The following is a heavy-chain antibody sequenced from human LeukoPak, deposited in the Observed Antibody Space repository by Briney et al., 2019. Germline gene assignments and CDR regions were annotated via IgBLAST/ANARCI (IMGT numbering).Heavy chain of an antibody. CDR3: ARPQQGGTTRSHGLDV. V-gene: IGHV3-74*01. CDR1: VYTFSNSW. CDR2: INTDGTST. D-gene: IGHD2-2*01. Sequence: GESLRLSCAASVYTFSNSWMQWVREVPGKGLVWVSRINTDGTSTSYADSVRGRCIISRDNAKNTRYLQMNSLRAEDTAVYYCARPQQGGTTRSHGLDVWGQGTTVTVSS. J-gene: IGHJ6*02.